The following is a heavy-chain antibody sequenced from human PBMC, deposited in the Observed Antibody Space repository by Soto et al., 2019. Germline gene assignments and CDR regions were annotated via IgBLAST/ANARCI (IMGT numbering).Heavy chain of an antibody. CDR2: INPKNGDT. CDR3: SKGRWTVGHCSGGSCYDGMDV. Sequence: ASVKVSCKGSGYMFIGFSLHLVRQAPGQGLEWLGWINPKNGDTNYAQKFQGRVTMTRDTSINTVYMELNSLKSDDTAVYYCSKGRWTVGHCSGGSCYDGMDVWGQGTTVTVSS. V-gene: IGHV1-2*02. CDR1: GYMFIGFS. D-gene: IGHD2-15*01. J-gene: IGHJ6*02.